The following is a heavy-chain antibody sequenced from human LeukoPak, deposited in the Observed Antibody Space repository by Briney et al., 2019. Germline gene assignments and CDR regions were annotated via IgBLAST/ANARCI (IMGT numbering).Heavy chain of an antibody. J-gene: IGHJ3*02. CDR2: INHSGST. CDR3: AREEDCSGGICYLGNAFDI. CDR1: GGSFSTYY. Sequence: SETLSLTCAVYGGSFSTYYWSWIRQPPGKGLEWIGEINHSGSTNYNPSLKSRVTISVDTSKNQFSLKLRSVTAADTAVYYCAREEDCSGGICYLGNAFDIWGQGTMVTVSS. V-gene: IGHV4-34*01. D-gene: IGHD2-15*01.